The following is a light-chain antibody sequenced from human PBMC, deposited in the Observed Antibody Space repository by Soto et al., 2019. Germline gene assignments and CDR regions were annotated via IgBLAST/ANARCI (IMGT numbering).Light chain of an antibody. CDR2: SAS. CDR1: QSVSNY. Sequence: DIQMTQSPSSLSASVGDRVTISCRASQSVSNYLNWYQQKPGKAPKLLIYSASDLQTGVPSRFSGSGAGTDFILTISSLLPEDFATYSCQQTYSTLFTFGGGTKVDIK. J-gene: IGKJ4*01. V-gene: IGKV1-39*01. CDR3: QQTYSTLFT.